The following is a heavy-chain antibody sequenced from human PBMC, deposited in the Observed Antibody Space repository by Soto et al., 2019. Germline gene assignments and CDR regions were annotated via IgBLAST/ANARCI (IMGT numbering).Heavy chain of an antibody. CDR1: VCTFSSYT. Sequence: SVKVSCKASVCTFSSYTISWVRQAPGQGLEWMGRIIPILGIANYAQTFQGRVTITADKSTSTASMELSSLRSEDTAVYYCASEGRCSGGSCYYSYMDVWGNGTTVTVSS. CDR2: IIPILGIA. J-gene: IGHJ6*03. CDR3: ASEGRCSGGSCYYSYMDV. V-gene: IGHV1-69*02. D-gene: IGHD2-15*01.